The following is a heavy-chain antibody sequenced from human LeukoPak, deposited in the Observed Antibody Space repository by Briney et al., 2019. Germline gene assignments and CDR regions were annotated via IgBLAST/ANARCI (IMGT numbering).Heavy chain of an antibody. D-gene: IGHD5-18*01. CDR3: VIGVRGYTYGSSFDY. CDR2: IGSSGGTI. CDR1: GFNFNDYY. Sequence: GGSLRLSCAASGFNFNDYYMSWIRQAPGEGLECVSYIGSSGGTIYYADSVKGRFTISRDNAKNSLYLQMNSLRDEDTAVYYCVIGVRGYTYGSSFDYWGQGTVVTVSS. J-gene: IGHJ4*02. V-gene: IGHV3-11*04.